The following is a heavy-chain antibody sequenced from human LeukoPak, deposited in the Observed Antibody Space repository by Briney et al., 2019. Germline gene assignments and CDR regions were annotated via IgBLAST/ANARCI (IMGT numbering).Heavy chain of an antibody. J-gene: IGHJ4*02. V-gene: IGHV4-34*01. CDR2: INHSGYT. CDR1: GVSFNFVY. Sequence: SETLSLTCAVSGVSFNFVYWSWVRQTPGKGLEWIGEINHSGYTNDSPSLKSRVTLSIDTSRKQFSLNVRSVTVADTGIYYCTRMTTGHDYWGQGTLDTVSS. CDR3: TRMTTGHDY. D-gene: IGHD4-17*01.